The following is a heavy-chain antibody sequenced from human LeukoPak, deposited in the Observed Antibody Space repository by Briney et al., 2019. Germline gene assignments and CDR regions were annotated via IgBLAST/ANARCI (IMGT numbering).Heavy chain of an antibody. CDR1: GFTFSSYG. J-gene: IGHJ4*02. CDR3: AKVQPFPERDILTGYYKRPFDY. CDR2: ISYDGSNK. V-gene: IGHV3-30*18. D-gene: IGHD3-9*01. Sequence: GGSLRLSCAASGFTFSSYGMHWVRQAPGKGLEWVAVISYDGSNKYYADSVKGRFTISRDNSKNTLYLQMNSLRAEDTAVYYCAKVQPFPERDILTGYYKRPFDYWGQGTLVTVSS.